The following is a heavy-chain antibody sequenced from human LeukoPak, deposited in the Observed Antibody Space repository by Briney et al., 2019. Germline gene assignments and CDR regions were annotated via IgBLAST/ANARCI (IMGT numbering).Heavy chain of an antibody. CDR1: GFTFDEYT. D-gene: IGHD3/OR15-3a*01. V-gene: IGHV3-43D*04. CDR3: ARDGGTGVHYFDY. Sequence: PGGSLRLSCAASGFTFDEYTMHWVRQAPGKGLEWVSLITWDGESTYYADSVKGRFTISRDNAKNSLYLQMNSLRAEDTALYYCARDGGTGVHYFDYWGQGTLVTVSS. CDR2: ITWDGEST. J-gene: IGHJ4*02.